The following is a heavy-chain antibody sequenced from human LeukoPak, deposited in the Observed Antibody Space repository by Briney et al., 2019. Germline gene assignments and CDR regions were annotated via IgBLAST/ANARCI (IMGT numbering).Heavy chain of an antibody. D-gene: IGHD3-22*01. CDR3: ARDRYYDSSGYFFGGGAY. Sequence: SVKVSCKASGGTFSSYAISWVRQAPGQGLEWMGRIIPILGIANYAQKFQGRVTITADKSTSTAYMELRSLRSDDTAVYYCARDRYYDSSGYFFGGGAYWGQGTLVTVSS. CDR2: IIPILGIA. J-gene: IGHJ4*02. V-gene: IGHV1-69*04. CDR1: GGTFSSYA.